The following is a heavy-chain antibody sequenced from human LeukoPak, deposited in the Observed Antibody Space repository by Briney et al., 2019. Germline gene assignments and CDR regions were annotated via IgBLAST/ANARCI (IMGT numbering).Heavy chain of an antibody. D-gene: IGHD3-9*01. J-gene: IGHJ3*02. CDR3: AREGTGGRYFDPLGAFDI. CDR1: GGSFSGYY. V-gene: IGHV4-59*01. Sequence: SETLSLTCAVYGGSFSGYYWSWIRQPPGKGLEWIGYIYYSGSTNYNPSLKSRVTISVDTSKNQFSLKLSSVTAADTAVYYCAREGTGGRYFDPLGAFDIWGQGTMVTVSS. CDR2: IYYSGST.